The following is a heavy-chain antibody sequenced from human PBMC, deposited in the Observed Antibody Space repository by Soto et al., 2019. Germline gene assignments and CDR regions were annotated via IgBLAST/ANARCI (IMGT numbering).Heavy chain of an antibody. D-gene: IGHD3-22*01. CDR2: ISTDGNEA. Sequence: QVPLVESGGGVVQPERSLRLSFAASGFTLKNYAMHWVRQAPGKGLEGVTVISTDGNEAYYTDSMKGRFTVSRDNSRHTLYLQMNSLTSADTAVYFCGRSRGSVGYYCVDYWGQGTLVTVSS. V-gene: IGHV3-30*04. J-gene: IGHJ4*02. CDR3: GRSRGSVGYYCVDY. CDR1: GFTLKNYA.